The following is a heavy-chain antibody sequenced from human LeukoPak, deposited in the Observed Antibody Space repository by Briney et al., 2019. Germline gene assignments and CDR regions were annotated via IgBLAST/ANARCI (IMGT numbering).Heavy chain of an antibody. J-gene: IGHJ4*02. CDR3: AREDYYDSSGYYYPLLDY. Sequence: GGSLRLSCAASGFTFSDYYMSWIRQAPGKGLEWVSYISSSGSTIYYADSVKGRFTISRDNAKNSLYLQLNSLRAEDTAVYYCAREDYYDSSGYYYPLLDYWGQGTLVTVSS. CDR1: GFTFSDYY. CDR2: ISSSGSTI. V-gene: IGHV3-11*04. D-gene: IGHD3-22*01.